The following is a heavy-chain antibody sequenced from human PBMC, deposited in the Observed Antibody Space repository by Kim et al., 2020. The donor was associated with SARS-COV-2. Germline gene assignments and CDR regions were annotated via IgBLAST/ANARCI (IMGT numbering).Heavy chain of an antibody. V-gene: IGHV3-73*01. CDR1: GFTFSGSA. CDR3: TRQGAKSGSYYPDYYCYYGMDV. D-gene: IGHD1-26*01. J-gene: IGHJ6*02. Sequence: GGSLRLSCAASGFTFSGSAMHWVRQASGKGLEWVGRIRSKANSYATAYAASVKGRFTISRDDSKNTAYLQMNSLKTEDTAVYYCTRQGAKSGSYYPDYYCYYGMDVWGQGTTVTVSS. CDR2: IRSKANSYAT.